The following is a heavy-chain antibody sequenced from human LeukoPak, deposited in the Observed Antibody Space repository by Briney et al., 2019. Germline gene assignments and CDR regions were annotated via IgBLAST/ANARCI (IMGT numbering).Heavy chain of an antibody. CDR3: ARGSAMANFDY. Sequence: PSQTLSLTCTVSGGSISSGSYYWSWIRQPAGKGLEWIGRIYTSGSTNYNPSLKSRVTISVDTSKNQFSLKLSSVTAADTAVYYCARGSAMANFDYWGQGTLVTVSS. CDR2: IYTSGST. CDR1: GGSISSGSYY. J-gene: IGHJ4*02. D-gene: IGHD5-18*01. V-gene: IGHV4-61*02.